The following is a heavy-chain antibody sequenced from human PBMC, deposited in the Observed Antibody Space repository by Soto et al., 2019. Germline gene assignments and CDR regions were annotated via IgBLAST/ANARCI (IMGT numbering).Heavy chain of an antibody. V-gene: IGHV3-13*01. J-gene: IGHJ4*02. Sequence: LRLSCEASGFTFSGFDMHWVRQPTGKGLEWVSSIGTAGDTYYAVSVKGRFTISRDNAKNSLSLQMNSLRAGDMAVYFCAKSQEIGTHFFDSWGQGTRVTVSS. CDR1: GFTFSGFD. D-gene: IGHD6-13*01. CDR3: AKSQEIGTHFFDS. CDR2: IGTAGDT.